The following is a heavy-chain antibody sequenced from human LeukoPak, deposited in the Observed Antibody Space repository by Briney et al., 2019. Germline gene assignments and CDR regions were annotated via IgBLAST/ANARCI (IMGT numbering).Heavy chain of an antibody. CDR1: GFTFSSYG. CDR3: AKAERGYSYVVDY. Sequence: PGRSLRLSCAASGFTFSSYGMHWVRQAPGKGLEWVAVISYDGSNKYYADSVKGRFTISRDNSKNTLYLQMNSLRAEDTAVYYCAKAERGYSYVVDYWGQGTLVTVSS. J-gene: IGHJ4*02. CDR2: ISYDGSNK. V-gene: IGHV3-30*18. D-gene: IGHD5-18*01.